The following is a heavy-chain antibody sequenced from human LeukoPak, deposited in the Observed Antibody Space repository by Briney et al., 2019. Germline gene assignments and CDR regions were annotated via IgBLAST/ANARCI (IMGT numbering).Heavy chain of an antibody. CDR1: GFTFSSYG. CDR3: ARGLDLGYFQR. J-gene: IGHJ1*01. Sequence: TGGSLRLSCAASGFTFSSYGMQWVRQAPGKGLEWVAVIWYDGSNKYYTDSVKGRFTISRDNPKNTLYLQMNNLRAEDTAVYHCARGLDLGYFQRWGQGTLVTVSS. V-gene: IGHV3-33*08. D-gene: IGHD4-11*01. CDR2: IWYDGSNK.